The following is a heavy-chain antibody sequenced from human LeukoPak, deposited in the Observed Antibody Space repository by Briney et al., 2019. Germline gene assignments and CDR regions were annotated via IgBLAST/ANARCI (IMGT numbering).Heavy chain of an antibody. CDR3: ARFLYGHYSHYFDY. J-gene: IGHJ4*02. CDR2: IYPGDSET. V-gene: IGHV5-51*01. CDR1: GHTFSNYW. Sequence: GESLKISCKGSGHTFSNYWIGWVRQKPGKGLEWMGIIYPGDSETQYSPSFQGQVTISADKSIITAYLQWSSLKASDTAIYYCARFLYGHYSHYFDYWGQGTLVTVSS. D-gene: IGHD2-15*01.